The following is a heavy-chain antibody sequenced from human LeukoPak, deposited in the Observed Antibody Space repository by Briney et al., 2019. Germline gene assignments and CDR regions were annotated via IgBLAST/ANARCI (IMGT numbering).Heavy chain of an antibody. CDR2: IFYGGTT. V-gene: IGHV4-30-4*08. CDR1: GGSISSGDYY. CDR3: ARVVRCSGGSCALSAFDI. D-gene: IGHD2-15*01. Sequence: SQTLSLTCTVSGGSISSGDYYWSWIRQPPGKGLEWIGYIFYGGTTYYNASLKSRLTISVDTSKNQFSLKLSSVTAADAAVYYCARVVRCSGGSCALSAFDIWGQGTMVTVSS. J-gene: IGHJ3*02.